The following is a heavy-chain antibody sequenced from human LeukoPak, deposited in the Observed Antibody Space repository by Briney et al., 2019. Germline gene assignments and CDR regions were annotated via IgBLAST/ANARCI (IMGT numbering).Heavy chain of an antibody. Sequence: ASVKGSCKASGYSFNNYYIHWVRQASGQGIESVGVINPSGGSTSYAQKFQGRVTMTRDMSTSTVYMELSSLRSEDTAVYYCASSTVTKGWDAFDIWGQGTMVTVSS. V-gene: IGHV1-46*02. CDR3: ASSTVTKGWDAFDI. CDR1: GYSFNNYY. CDR2: INPSGGST. D-gene: IGHD4-17*01. J-gene: IGHJ3*02.